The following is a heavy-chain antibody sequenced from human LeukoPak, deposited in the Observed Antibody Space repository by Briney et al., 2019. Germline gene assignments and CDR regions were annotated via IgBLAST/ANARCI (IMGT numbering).Heavy chain of an antibody. CDR3: ARGTLKAAATDFDY. CDR2: IKQDGTEK. CDR1: GFTFSSYW. D-gene: IGHD6-13*01. V-gene: IGHV3-7*05. Sequence: GGSLRLSCAASGFTFSSYWMSWVRQAPGEGLEWVANIKQDGTEKYYMDSVKGRFSISRDNAKNSLYLQMNALRAEDTALYYCARGTLKAAATDFDYWGQGTLVTVSS. J-gene: IGHJ4*02.